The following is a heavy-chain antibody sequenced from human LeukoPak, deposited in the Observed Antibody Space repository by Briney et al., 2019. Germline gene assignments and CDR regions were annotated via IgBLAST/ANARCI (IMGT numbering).Heavy chain of an antibody. J-gene: IGHJ4*02. CDR2: IQSKTDGGAT. D-gene: IGHD3-3*01. V-gene: IGHV3-15*01. CDR1: GFTFSDAW. CDR3: TTGIDIIQVDQQVPFDY. Sequence: GGSLRLSCAGSGFTFSDAWMTWVRQAPGKGLEWLGRIQSKTDGGATDYAAAVKGRFTISRDDSKTTLFLEMNSLKTEDTAVYYCTTGIDIIQVDQQVPFDYWGQGVMVTVSS.